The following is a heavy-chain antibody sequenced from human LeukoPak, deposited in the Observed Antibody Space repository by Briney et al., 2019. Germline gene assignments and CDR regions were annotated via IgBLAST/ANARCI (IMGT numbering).Heavy chain of an antibody. CDR1: GGTFSSYA. J-gene: IGHJ6*02. CDR3: AREYSYGKSYYYYGMDV. V-gene: IGHV1-69*04. CDR2: IIPILGIA. Sequence: SVKVSCKASGGTFSSYAISWVRQAPGQGLEWMGRIIPILGIANYAQKFQGRVTITADKSTSTAYMELSSLRSEDTAVYYCAREYSYGKSYYYYGMDVWGQGTTVTVSS. D-gene: IGHD5-18*01.